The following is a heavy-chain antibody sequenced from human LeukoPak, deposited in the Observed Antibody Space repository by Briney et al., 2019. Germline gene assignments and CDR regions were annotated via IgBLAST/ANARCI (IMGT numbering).Heavy chain of an antibody. CDR1: GASISSYY. CDR2: IYYSGST. J-gene: IGHJ4*02. CDR3: ARLNDYGGNLFDY. D-gene: IGHD4-23*01. V-gene: IGHV4-59*01. Sequence: SETLSLTCTVSGASISSYYWSWIRQPPGKGLEWIGYIYYSGSTNYNPSLKSRVTISVDTSKNQFSLKLSSVTAADTAVYYCARLNDYGGNLFDYWGQGTLVTVSS.